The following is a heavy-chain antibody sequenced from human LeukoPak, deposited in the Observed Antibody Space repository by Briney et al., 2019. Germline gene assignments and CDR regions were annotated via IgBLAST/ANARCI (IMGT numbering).Heavy chain of an antibody. CDR1: GFTFSSYS. Sequence: GGSLRLSCAASGFTFSSYSMNWVRQAPGKGLEWVSYISSSSSTIYYADSVKGRFTISRDNAKNSLYLKMNSLRAEDTAVYYCASPPGETTVTRGGDYWGQGTLVTVSS. CDR2: ISSSSSTI. CDR3: ASPPGETTVTRGGDY. V-gene: IGHV3-48*01. J-gene: IGHJ4*02. D-gene: IGHD4-17*01.